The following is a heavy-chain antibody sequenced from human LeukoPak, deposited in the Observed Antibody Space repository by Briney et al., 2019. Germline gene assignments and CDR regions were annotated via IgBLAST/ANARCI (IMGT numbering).Heavy chain of an antibody. J-gene: IGHJ5*02. V-gene: IGHV4-30-4*01. D-gene: IGHD3-10*01. Sequence: SQTLSLTCTVSGGSISSGDYFWSWIPQPPGKGLEWIGYIHYSGSTYYNPSLKSRVTISVDTSKNQFSLKLSSVTAADTAVYYCARDNYYGSGYNWFDPWGQGTLVTVSS. CDR2: IHYSGST. CDR1: GGSISSGDYF. CDR3: ARDNYYGSGYNWFDP.